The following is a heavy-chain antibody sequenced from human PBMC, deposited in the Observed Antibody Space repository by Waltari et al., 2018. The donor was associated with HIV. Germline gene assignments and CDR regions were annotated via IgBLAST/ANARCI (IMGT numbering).Heavy chain of an antibody. D-gene: IGHD6-19*01. CDR3: ARYSSGWFVFDH. Sequence: QVQLQESGPGLVKPSQTLSLTCAVSGVYISSGSYYWSWIRQPAGKGMEWIGRIYNRGSTNSNHTLRGRVTLSVDTSKNLFSLKLNSVTAADTAVYYCARYSSGWFVFDHWGQGILVTVSS. V-gene: IGHV4-61*02. CDR2: IYNRGST. J-gene: IGHJ4*02. CDR1: GVYISSGSYY.